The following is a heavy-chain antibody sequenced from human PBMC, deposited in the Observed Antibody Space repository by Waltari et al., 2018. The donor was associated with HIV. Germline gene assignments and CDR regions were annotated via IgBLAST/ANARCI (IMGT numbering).Heavy chain of an antibody. CDR3: ARDYNYAPDY. D-gene: IGHD5-18*01. CDR1: GFTFKHFA. Sequence: QVQLVESVGCVVHPGRSLRLSCSAPGFTFKHFAMNWVRPAPGKGLEWVGNIDYDGSKKFYGDSVRGRFTISRDNSKQILYLQMNSLRVEDTALYYCARDYNYAPDYWGQGTLVVVSS. V-gene: IGHV3-33*01. CDR2: IDYDGSKK. J-gene: IGHJ4*02.